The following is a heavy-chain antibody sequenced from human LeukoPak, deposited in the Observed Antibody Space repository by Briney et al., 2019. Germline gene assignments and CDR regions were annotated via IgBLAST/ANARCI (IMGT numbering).Heavy chain of an antibody. Sequence: SLSTSGVGVGLLRQPPGKALEWLALIYWDDDKRYSPSLKSRLTITKDTSKSQVVLTMTNMDPVDTATYCCAHLMIAGPHDAFDIWGQGTMVTVSS. CDR2: IYWDDDK. CDR1: SLSTSGVG. CDR3: AHLMIAGPHDAFDI. V-gene: IGHV2-5*02. D-gene: IGHD3-22*01. J-gene: IGHJ3*02.